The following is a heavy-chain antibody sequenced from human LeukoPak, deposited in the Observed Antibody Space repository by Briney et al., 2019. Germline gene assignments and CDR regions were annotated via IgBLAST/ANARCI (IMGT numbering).Heavy chain of an antibody. CDR3: ARDGGTDWYDP. CDR1: GFTISGYW. CDR2: IKQDGSEK. D-gene: IGHD3-16*01. V-gene: IGHV3-7*01. J-gene: IGHJ5*02. Sequence: GGSLRLSCAASGFTISGYWMSWVRQAPGKGLQWVANIKQDGSEKTYVDSVKGRFTISRDNAKNSLCLQMNSLRVEDTAMYYCARDGGTDWYDPWGQGTLVTVSS.